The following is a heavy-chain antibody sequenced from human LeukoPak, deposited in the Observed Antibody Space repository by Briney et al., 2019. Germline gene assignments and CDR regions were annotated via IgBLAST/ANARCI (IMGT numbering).Heavy chain of an antibody. CDR1: GFTFNIYA. D-gene: IGHD3-22*01. CDR2: ITSSGDAT. Sequence: GGSLRLSCAASGFTFNIYAMSWVRQAPGKGLEWVSSITSSGDATFHADSVKDRFTISRDNSKSTLYLQMSRLRVEDTAVYYCAKDRPNYHESNGHYYRLNGDSWGQGTLVTVSS. CDR3: AKDRPNYHESNGHYYRLNGDS. J-gene: IGHJ5*01. V-gene: IGHV3-23*01.